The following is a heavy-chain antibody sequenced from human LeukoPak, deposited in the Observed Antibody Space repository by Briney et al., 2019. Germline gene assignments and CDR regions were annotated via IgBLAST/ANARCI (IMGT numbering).Heavy chain of an antibody. J-gene: IGHJ4*02. CDR1: GGSISSSNW. D-gene: IGHD6-13*01. CDR2: IYHSGST. V-gene: IGHV4-4*02. CDR3: ARYGARYSSSWYTDRYYFDY. Sequence: KPSGTLSLTCAISGGSISSSNWWSWVRQPPGKGLEWIGEIYHSGSTDYNPSLKSRVTISVDKSKNQFSLKLSSVTAADTAVYYCARYGARYSSSWYTDRYYFDYWGQGTLVTVSS.